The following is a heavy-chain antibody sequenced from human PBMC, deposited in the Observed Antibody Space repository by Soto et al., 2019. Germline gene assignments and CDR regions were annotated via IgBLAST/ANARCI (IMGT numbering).Heavy chain of an antibody. J-gene: IGHJ5*02. CDR2: TYYRSKWYN. D-gene: IGHD6-19*01. CDR1: GDSVSSNSAA. CDR3: ARGNYIAVAARVCRGGWFDP. Sequence: PSQTLSLTCAISGDSVSSNSAAWNWIRQSPSRGLEWLGRTYYRSKWYNDYAVSVKSRITINPDTSKNQFSLQLNSVTPEDTAVYYCARGNYIAVAARVCRGGWFDPWGQGTLVTVSS. V-gene: IGHV6-1*01.